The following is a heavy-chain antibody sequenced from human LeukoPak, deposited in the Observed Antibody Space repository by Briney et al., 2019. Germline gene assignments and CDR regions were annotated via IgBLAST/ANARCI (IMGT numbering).Heavy chain of an antibody. Sequence: GGSLRLSCAASGFTVSSNEMSWVRQAPGKGLEWVSFIYSDNTHYSDSVKGPFTISRDNSKNTLYLQMNSLRAEDTAVYYCARRAGAYSHPYDYWGQGTLVTVSS. J-gene: IGHJ4*02. V-gene: IGHV3-53*01. CDR1: GFTVSSNE. CDR2: IYSDNT. D-gene: IGHD4/OR15-4a*01. CDR3: ARRAGAYSHPYDY.